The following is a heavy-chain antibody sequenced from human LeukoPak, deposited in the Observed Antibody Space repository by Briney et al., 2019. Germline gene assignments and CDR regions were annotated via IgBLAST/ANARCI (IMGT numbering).Heavy chain of an antibody. V-gene: IGHV4-59*01. Sequence: SEALSLTCTVSGGSISSYYWSWIRQPPGKGLEWIGYIYYSGSTNYNPSLKSRVTISVDTSKNQFSLKLSSVTAADTAVYYCARTRWLPPTTVRYYFDYWGQGTLVTVSS. CDR1: GGSISSYY. CDR2: IYYSGST. J-gene: IGHJ4*02. D-gene: IGHD3-22*01. CDR3: ARTRWLPPTTVRYYFDY.